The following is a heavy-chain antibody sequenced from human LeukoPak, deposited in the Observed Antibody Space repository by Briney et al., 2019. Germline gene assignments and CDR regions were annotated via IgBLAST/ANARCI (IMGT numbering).Heavy chain of an antibody. D-gene: IGHD6-13*01. Sequence: GGSLRLSCAASGFTFSSYAMNWVRQAPGKGLEWVSYISSSGSTIYYADSVKGRFTISRDNAKNSLYLQMNSLRAEDTAVYYCAAKHSSWYSGFDYWGQGTLVTVSS. CDR3: AAKHSSWYSGFDY. CDR2: ISSSGSTI. J-gene: IGHJ4*02. V-gene: IGHV3-48*03. CDR1: GFTFSSYA.